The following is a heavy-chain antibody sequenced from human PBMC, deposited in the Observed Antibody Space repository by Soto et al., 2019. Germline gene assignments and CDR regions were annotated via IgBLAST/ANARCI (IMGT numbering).Heavy chain of an antibody. CDR1: GFTFSRSS. V-gene: IGHV3-7*01. Sequence: EVQLVESGGGLVQPGGSLRLSCAASGFTFSRSSMSWVRQAPGKGLEWVANIEQDGSEKNYVDSVKGRFTVSRDNAKNSLYLQMYSLRVEDTAVYYCAREGRGYCSSTTCPGIWGQGTLVTVSS. D-gene: IGHD2-2*01. J-gene: IGHJ4*02. CDR3: AREGRGYCSSTTCPGI. CDR2: IEQDGSEK.